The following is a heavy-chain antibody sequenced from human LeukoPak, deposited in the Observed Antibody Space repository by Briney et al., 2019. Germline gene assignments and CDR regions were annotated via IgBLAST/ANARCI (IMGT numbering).Heavy chain of an antibody. V-gene: IGHV3-23*01. D-gene: IGHD3-9*01. CDR1: GFTFSSYA. CDR3: AKCVLTSYYYYGMDV. CDR2: ISGSGGST. J-gene: IGHJ6*02. Sequence: GGSLRLSCAASGFTFSSYAMSWVRQAPGKGLEWVSAISGSGGSTYYADSVKGRFTIYRDNSKNTLYLQMNSLRAEDTAVYYCAKCVLTSYYYYGMDVWGQGTTVTVSS.